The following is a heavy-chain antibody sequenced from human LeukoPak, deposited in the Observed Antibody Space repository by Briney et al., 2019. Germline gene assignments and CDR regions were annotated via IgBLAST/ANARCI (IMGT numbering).Heavy chain of an antibody. CDR1: GRSISSYY. CDR3: ARVFTMIVGGDAFDI. J-gene: IGHJ3*02. CDR2: IYTSGST. Sequence: PSETLSLTCTVSGRSISSYYWGWIRQPAGRGLEWIGRIYTSGSTNYNPSLKSRVTMSVDTSKNQFSLKLSAVTPADTAMYYCARVFTMIVGGDAFDIWGQGKMVTVSS. V-gene: IGHV4-4*07. D-gene: IGHD3-22*01.